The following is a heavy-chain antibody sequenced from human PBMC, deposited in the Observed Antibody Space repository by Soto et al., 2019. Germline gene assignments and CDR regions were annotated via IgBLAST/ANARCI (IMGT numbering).Heavy chain of an antibody. CDR1: GGSISSGGYS. Sequence: SETLSLTCGVSGGSISSGGYSWTWIRQPPGKGLEWIGYIYHGGSTYYSPSLKSRVTISLDRSKNQFSLELRSVTAADPAVYYCARGGAGSGYYLFDSWGQGTLVTDS. D-gene: IGHD3-22*01. CDR2: IYHGGST. V-gene: IGHV4-30-2*01. J-gene: IGHJ4*02. CDR3: ARGGAGSGYYLFDS.